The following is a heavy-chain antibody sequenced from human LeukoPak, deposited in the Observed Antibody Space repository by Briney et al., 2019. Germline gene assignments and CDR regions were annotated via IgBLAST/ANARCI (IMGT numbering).Heavy chain of an antibody. D-gene: IGHD4-17*01. J-gene: IGHJ4*02. Sequence: KTGGSLRLSCAASGFTFSSYSMNWVRQAPGKGLEWVSSISSSSSYIYYADSVKGRFTISRDNAKNSLYLQMNSLRAEDTAVYYCARKRSYGDYPDYWGQGTLVTVSS. V-gene: IGHV3-21*01. CDR1: GFTFSSYS. CDR2: ISSSSSYI. CDR3: ARKRSYGDYPDY.